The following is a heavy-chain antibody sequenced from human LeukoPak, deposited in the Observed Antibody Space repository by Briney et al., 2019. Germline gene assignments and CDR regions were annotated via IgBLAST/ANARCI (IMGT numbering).Heavy chain of an antibody. J-gene: IGHJ6*03. V-gene: IGHV4-59*01. D-gene: IGHD2-2*01. CDR2: IYYSGST. Sequence: KSSETLSLTCTVSGGSISSYYWSWIRQPPGKGLEWSVYIYYSGSTNYNPSLKSRVTISVDMSKNQFSLKLSSVTAADTAVYYCARTTEGYCSSASCYGFYYYYYMDVWGKGTTVTISS. CDR3: ARTTEGYCSSASCYGFYYYYYMDV. CDR1: GGSISSYY.